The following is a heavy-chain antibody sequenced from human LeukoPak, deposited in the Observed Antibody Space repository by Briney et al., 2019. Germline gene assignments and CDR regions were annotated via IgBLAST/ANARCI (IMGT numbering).Heavy chain of an antibody. D-gene: IGHD2-2*01. CDR1: GYTFIGYY. CDR2: INPNSGGT. Sequence: ASVKVSCKASGYTFIGYYMHWVRQAPGQGLEWMGWINPNSGGTNYAQKFQGRVTMTRDTSISADYMELSRLSSDDTAVYYCARGSDIVVIDIWGQGTMVTVSS. J-gene: IGHJ3*02. V-gene: IGHV1-2*02. CDR3: ARGSDIVVIDI.